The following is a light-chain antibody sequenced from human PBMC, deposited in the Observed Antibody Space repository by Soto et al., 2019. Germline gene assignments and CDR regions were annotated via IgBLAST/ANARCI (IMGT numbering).Light chain of an antibody. CDR2: WAS. V-gene: IGKV4-1*01. CDR3: QQDESTPPT. J-gene: IGKJ2*01. CDR1: QSVLYSSNNKNY. Sequence: DIVMTQSPDSLAVSLGERATINCKSSQSVLYSSNNKNYLAWYQQRPGQPPKLLIYWASTRESGVPDRFSGSGSWTDFTLTITSLQAEDVAVYYCQQDESTPPTFGQGTKLEIK.